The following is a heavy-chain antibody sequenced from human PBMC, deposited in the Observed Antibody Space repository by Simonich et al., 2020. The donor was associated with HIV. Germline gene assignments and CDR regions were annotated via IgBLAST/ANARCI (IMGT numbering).Heavy chain of an antibody. CDR2: ISGSVGST. J-gene: IGHJ4*02. Sequence: EWVSGISGSVGSTYYADSVKGRFTISRDDSKNMLYLQMSSLRAGDTAIYYCAKDRTGPYGVNFFDYLGQGTLVTVSS. V-gene: IGHV3-23*01. D-gene: IGHD3-10*01. CDR3: AKDRTGPYGVNFFDY.